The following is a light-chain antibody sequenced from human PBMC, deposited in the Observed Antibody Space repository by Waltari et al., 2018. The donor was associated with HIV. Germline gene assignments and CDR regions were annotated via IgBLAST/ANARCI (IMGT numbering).Light chain of an antibody. J-gene: IGLJ3*02. V-gene: IGLV2-14*03. Sequence: SAVTQPASVSGLPGQSITISCTGDDSDFGLDNFVSWYQQHPDKLPRLIVYDVGTRASGSSARFSGSKSGHTASLNISGLRAEDEAHYYCASFTGDNTLLFGGGTKVTVL. CDR1: DSDFGLDNF. CDR3: ASFTGDNTLL. CDR2: DVG.